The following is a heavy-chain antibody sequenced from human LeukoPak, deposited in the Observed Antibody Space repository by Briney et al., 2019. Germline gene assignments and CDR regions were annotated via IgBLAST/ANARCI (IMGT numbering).Heavy chain of an antibody. CDR3: ARASDGMDV. Sequence: GGSLRLSCAASGFTFSSYAMHWVRQAPGKGLEWVAVISYDGSNKYYADSVKGRFTISRDNSKNTLYLQMNGLRAEDTAVYYCARASDGMDVWGQGTTVTVSS. V-gene: IGHV3-30-3*01. CDR1: GFTFSSYA. J-gene: IGHJ6*02. CDR2: ISYDGSNK.